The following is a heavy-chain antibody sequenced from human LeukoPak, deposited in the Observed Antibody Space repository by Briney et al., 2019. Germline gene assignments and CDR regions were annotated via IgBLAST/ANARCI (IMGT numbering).Heavy chain of an antibody. D-gene: IGHD3-22*01. V-gene: IGHV3-21*01. CDR2: ISSSSTYI. J-gene: IGHJ5*02. CDR1: GFTFSSYS. CDR3: ARDPLKHYYDSSATGTWFDP. Sequence: GGSLRLSCAASGFTFSSYSMNWVRQAPGRGLEWVLSISSSSTYIYYADSVKGRFTISRDNAKNSLYLQMNSLRAEDTAVYYCARDPLKHYYDSSATGTWFDPWGQGTLVTVSS.